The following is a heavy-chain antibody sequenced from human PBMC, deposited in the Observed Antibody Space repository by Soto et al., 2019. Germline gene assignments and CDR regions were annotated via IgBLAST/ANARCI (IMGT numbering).Heavy chain of an antibody. CDR3: ATHYSSSSWAFDI. CDR1: GFTVSSNY. Sequence: GGSLRLSCAASGFTVSSNYMSWVRQAPGKGLEWVSVIYSGGSTYYADSVKGRFTISRDNSKNTLYLQMNSLRAEDTAVYYCATHYSSSSWAFDIWGQGTMVTVSS. V-gene: IGHV3-53*01. J-gene: IGHJ3*02. CDR2: IYSGGST. D-gene: IGHD6-6*01.